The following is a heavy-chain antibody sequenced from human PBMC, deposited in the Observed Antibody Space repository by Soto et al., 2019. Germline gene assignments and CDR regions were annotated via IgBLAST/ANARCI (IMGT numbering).Heavy chain of an antibody. CDR2: ISARGGSS. Sequence: EVQLLESGGGLVQPGGSLRLSCVASGFSFSSYAMVWVRQAPGKGLEWVSGISARGGSSEFADTVKGRFTISRDNSKKLLSLEMNSLRAEDTAIYFCAKGSIEDSASVDNWGQGTLVLVSS. CDR1: GFSFSSYA. D-gene: IGHD1-26*01. V-gene: IGHV3-23*01. CDR3: AKGSIEDSASVDN. J-gene: IGHJ4*02.